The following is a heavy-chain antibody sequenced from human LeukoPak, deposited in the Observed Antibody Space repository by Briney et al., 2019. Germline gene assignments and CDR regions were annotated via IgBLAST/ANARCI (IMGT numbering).Heavy chain of an antibody. CDR3: PKDIFYDPH. D-gene: IGHD2/OR15-2a*01. CDR2: ISGDGGST. J-gene: IGHJ4*02. CDR1: GFTLDNYA. V-gene: IGHV3-43*02. Sequence: GGSLSLSCAASGFTLDNYAMHWVRQAPGKGLEWVSLISGDGGSTYYADSVKGRFTISRDNSKNSLYLQRNSLRTEDTALYYCPKDIFYDPHWGQGTLVTVSS.